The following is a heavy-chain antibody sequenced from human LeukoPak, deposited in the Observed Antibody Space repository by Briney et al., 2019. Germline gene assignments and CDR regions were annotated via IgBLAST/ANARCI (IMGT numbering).Heavy chain of an antibody. J-gene: IGHJ4*02. CDR1: GFTFSGYS. CDR3: ARLAARGYYFDY. D-gene: IGHD6-6*01. Sequence: GGSLRLSCAASGFTFSGYSMNWVRQAPGKGLEWVSSISSSSSYIYYADSVKGRFTISRDNAKNSLYLQMNSLRAEDTAVYYCARLAARGYYFDYWGQGTLATVSS. V-gene: IGHV3-21*01. CDR2: ISSSSSYI.